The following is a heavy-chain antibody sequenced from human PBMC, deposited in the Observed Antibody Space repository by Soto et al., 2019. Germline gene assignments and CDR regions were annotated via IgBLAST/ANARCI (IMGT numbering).Heavy chain of an antibody. CDR2: ISSSSSTI. Sequence: GGSLRLSCAASGFTFSIYSMNWVRQAPGKGLEWVSYISSSSSTIFYTDSVKGRFTVSRDNAKNSLYLQMNSLKTEDTAVYYCSHGYYQYFNSWGQGT. D-gene: IGHD5-18*01. CDR1: GFTFSIYS. CDR3: SHGYYQYFNS. J-gene: IGHJ4*02. V-gene: IGHV3-48*01.